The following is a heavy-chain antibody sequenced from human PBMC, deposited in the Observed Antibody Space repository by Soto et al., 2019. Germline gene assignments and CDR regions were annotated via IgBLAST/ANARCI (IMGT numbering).Heavy chain of an antibody. CDR1: GFPFSSYA. CDR2: ISYDGSNK. V-gene: IGHV3-30-3*01. Sequence: QVQLVESGGGVVQPGRSLRLSCAASGFPFSSYAMYWVRQAPGKGLEWGAVISYDGSNKYYANSVKGRFTISRDNSKNLLYLKMNSLRAEDTAVFYGARESGGAILDWGQGTLVTVSS. D-gene: IGHD3-16*01. J-gene: IGHJ4*02. CDR3: ARESGGAILD.